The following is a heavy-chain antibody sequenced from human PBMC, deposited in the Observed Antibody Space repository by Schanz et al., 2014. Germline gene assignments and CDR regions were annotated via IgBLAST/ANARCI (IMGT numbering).Heavy chain of an antibody. J-gene: IGHJ3*01. Sequence: QVQLVQSGADVKKPGASVKVSCKASGNTLSAYYIHWIRQAPGQGLEWMGRIDPNSGGTNYARKFQGRVTMTSDTSTASVFVEVNSLTANDPAVFYWARTASHDVWRGYIPHYAFDLWGQGTVVIVSS. CDR2: IDPNSGGT. CDR3: ARTASHDVWRGYIPHYAFDL. CDR1: GNTLSAYY. D-gene: IGHD3-3*01. V-gene: IGHV1-2*02.